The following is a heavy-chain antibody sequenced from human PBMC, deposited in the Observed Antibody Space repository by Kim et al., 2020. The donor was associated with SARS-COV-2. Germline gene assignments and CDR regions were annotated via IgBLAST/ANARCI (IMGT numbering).Heavy chain of an antibody. D-gene: IGHD1-1*01. V-gene: IGHV3-64D*06. CDR1: GFTFSDYA. Sequence: GGSLRLSCSASGFTFSDYAMHWVRQAPGRGLEYVSTINNQGVTTYYAASVKGRFSISRDNSRNTMNLQMSSLRHEDTAMYYCVKSRTPPGSRYYFYHGVDDWGQGAAVSVSS. J-gene: IGHJ6*01. CDR2: INNQGVTT. CDR3: VKSRTPPGSRYYFYHGVDD.